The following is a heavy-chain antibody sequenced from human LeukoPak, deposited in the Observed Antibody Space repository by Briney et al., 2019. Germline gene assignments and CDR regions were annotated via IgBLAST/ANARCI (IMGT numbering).Heavy chain of an antibody. CDR3: ARRGAPSKFYHFDS. V-gene: IGHV4-59*08. J-gene: IGHJ4*02. CDR1: GGSLTTHY. CDR2: VSKTGNT. Sequence: SETLSLTCTVSGGSLTTHYWAWIRQPPGKGLEWIGFVSKTGNTNYNPSLKSRATISVDTSKNTFSLKLSSVTAADTAVYFCARRGAPSKFYHFDSWGQGTLVTVSS. D-gene: IGHD1-26*01.